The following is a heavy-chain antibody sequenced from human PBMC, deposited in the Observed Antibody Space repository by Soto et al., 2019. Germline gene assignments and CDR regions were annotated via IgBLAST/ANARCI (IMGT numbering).Heavy chain of an antibody. J-gene: IGHJ4*02. D-gene: IGHD3-10*02. V-gene: IGHV2-5*02. CDR3: VHRLMGPAVRAFDF. Sequence: QITLKESGPMVVKPTQTLTLTCTFSGFSLSTSGVGVGWIRQSPGKALEWLALIYWDDDDRYSPSLRSRLTITTDTSKNQVVLTLTIMEPVDTGTYYCVHRLMGPAVRAFDFWGQGTLVTVSS. CDR1: GFSLSTSGVG. CDR2: IYWDDDD.